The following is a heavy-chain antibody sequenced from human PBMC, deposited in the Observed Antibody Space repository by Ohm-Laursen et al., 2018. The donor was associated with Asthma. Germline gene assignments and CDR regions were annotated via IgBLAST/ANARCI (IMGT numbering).Heavy chain of an antibody. Sequence: GSLRLSCSASGFTFSNFALIWVRQAPGKGLEWVSAITASGGRTYYADSVKGRFTISRDNSKNTLYLQMNSLTSDDTAVYYCAKGPEDNDISNWFAPWGQGTLVTVSS. J-gene: IGHJ5*02. CDR1: GFTFSNFA. D-gene: IGHD3-9*01. CDR2: ITASGGRT. CDR3: AKGPEDNDISNWFAP. V-gene: IGHV3-23*01.